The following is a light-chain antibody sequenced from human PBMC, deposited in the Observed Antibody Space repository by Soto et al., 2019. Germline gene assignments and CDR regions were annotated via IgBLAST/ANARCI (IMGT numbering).Light chain of an antibody. CDR2: GAS. V-gene: IGKV3-20*01. CDR3: QQYGSSPLYT. Sequence: EIVVTQSPGTLSLSPGERATLSCRASQSVSSSYLAWYQQKPGQAPTLLIYGASTRATGIPDRFSGSGSGTDFTLTISRLEPEDFAVYYCQQYGSSPLYTFGQGTKVESK. CDR1: QSVSSSY. J-gene: IGKJ2*01.